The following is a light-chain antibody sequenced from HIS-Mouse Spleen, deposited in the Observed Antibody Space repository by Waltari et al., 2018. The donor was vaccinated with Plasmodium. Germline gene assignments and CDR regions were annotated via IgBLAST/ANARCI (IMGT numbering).Light chain of an antibody. CDR2: DAS. J-gene: IGKJ3*01. CDR3: QQYDNRPPAFT. Sequence: DIQMTQSPSSLSASVGDRVTITCQASQNISNYLNWYQQKPGKAPKLLIYDASNLETGVPSRCSGSGTGTDFTFTISILQPEDIATYYCQQYDNRPPAFTFGPGTKVDIK. V-gene: IGKV1-33*01. CDR1: QNISNY.